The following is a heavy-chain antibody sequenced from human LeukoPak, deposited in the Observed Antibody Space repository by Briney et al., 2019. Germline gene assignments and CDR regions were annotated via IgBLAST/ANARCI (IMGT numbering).Heavy chain of an antibody. D-gene: IGHD4-17*01. CDR2: IIPILGIA. CDR3: ARGGAEYGDYGLG. J-gene: IGHJ4*02. CDR1: GGTFSSYA. Sequence: ASVKVSCKASGGTFSSYAISWVRQAPGQGLEWMGRIIPILGIANYAQKFQGRVTITADKSTSTAYMELSSLRSEDTAVYYCARGGAEYGDYGLGWGQGTLVTVSS. V-gene: IGHV1-69*04.